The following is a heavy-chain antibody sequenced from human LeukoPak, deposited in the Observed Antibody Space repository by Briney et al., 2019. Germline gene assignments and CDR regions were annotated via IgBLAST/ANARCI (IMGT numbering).Heavy chain of an antibody. CDR3: ARDVGYSTFAD. D-gene: IGHD4-11*01. Sequence: GGPLRLSCAASGFTFSTSWMSWVRQAPGQGLEWVANIKEDGNEKNYVDSVKGRFTISRDNAKNSLYLQMNSLRAEDTAVYYCARDVGYSTFADWGQGTLVTVSS. CDR2: IKEDGNEK. CDR1: GFTFSTSW. J-gene: IGHJ4*02. V-gene: IGHV3-7*05.